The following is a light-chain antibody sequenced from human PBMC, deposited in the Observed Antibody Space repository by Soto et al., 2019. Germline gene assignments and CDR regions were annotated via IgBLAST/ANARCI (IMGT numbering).Light chain of an antibody. CDR3: QQYNSYWT. J-gene: IGKJ1*01. CDR2: DAS. Sequence: DIVMTQSPSSLSASVGDRVTIIFRASQSVSTRLAWYQQKPGKAPKVLIYDASSWAGGVPSRFTGSGSGTEFTLTINSLQPDDFATYYCQQYNSYWTFGQGTKVDIK. V-gene: IGKV1-5*02. CDR1: QSVSTR.